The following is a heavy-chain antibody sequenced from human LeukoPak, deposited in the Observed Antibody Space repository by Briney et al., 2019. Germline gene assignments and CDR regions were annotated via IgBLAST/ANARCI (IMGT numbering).Heavy chain of an antibody. CDR2: ISPTTI. D-gene: IGHD2-21*01. J-gene: IGHJ4*02. Sequence: GGSLRLSCAASGFTFISYSLNWVRQAPGKGLEWVSYISPTTIYYADSVRGRFTISRDDAKNSLYLQMNSLRAEDTAIYYCARDTAYSFDYWGQGTLVTVSS. V-gene: IGHV3-48*01. CDR3: ARDTAYSFDY. CDR1: GFTFISYS.